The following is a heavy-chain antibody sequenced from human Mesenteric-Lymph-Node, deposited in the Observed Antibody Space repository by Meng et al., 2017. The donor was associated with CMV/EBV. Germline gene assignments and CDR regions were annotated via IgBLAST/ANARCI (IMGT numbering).Heavy chain of an antibody. J-gene: IGHJ4*02. Sequence: GESLKISCAASGFTFSSYWMHWVRQVPGEGLVWVSRINSDGSSTTYADSVKGRLIISRDNAKNTLYLQMNSLRAEDTAVYYCAMVCCRTAAGSYWGQGTLVTVSS. D-gene: IGHD6-13*01. CDR1: GFTFSSYW. CDR3: AMVCCRTAAGSY. CDR2: INSDGSST. V-gene: IGHV3-74*01.